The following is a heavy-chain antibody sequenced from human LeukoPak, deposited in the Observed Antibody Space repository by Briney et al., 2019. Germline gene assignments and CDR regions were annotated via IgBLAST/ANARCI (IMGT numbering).Heavy chain of an antibody. J-gene: IGHJ4*02. D-gene: IGHD5-12*01. V-gene: IGHV4-34*01. Sequence: SETLSLTCAVYGGSFSGYYWSWIRQPPGKGLEWIGEINHSGSTNYNPSLKSRVTISVDTSKNQFSLKLSSVTAADTAVYYCAKEVRFFSGYDYWGQGTLVTVSS. CDR3: AKEVRFFSGYDY. CDR2: INHSGST. CDR1: GGSFSGYY.